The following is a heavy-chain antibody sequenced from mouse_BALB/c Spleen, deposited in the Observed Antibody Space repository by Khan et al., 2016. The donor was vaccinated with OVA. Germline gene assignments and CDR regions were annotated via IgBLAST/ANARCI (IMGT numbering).Heavy chain of an antibody. CDR3: AMGGTY. V-gene: IGHV3-2*02. D-gene: IGHD1-1*02. CDR2: INYSGST. CDR1: GYSITSDYA. Sequence: VQLKESGPGLVKPSQSLSLTCTVTGYSITSDYAWNWIRQFPGNKLEWMGYINYSGSTSYNPSLKSRISVTRDTSKNQFFLQLNSVTTEDTATNYCAMGGTYWGQGTLVAVSA. J-gene: IGHJ3*01.